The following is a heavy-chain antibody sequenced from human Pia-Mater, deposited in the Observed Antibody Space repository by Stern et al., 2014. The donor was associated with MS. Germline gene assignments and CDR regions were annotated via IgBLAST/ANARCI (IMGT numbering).Heavy chain of an antibody. J-gene: IGHJ4*02. CDR1: GYKFSIYW. V-gene: IGHV5-51*01. CDR3: ARQTTAWASDV. Sequence: EVQLVQSGAELIRPGESLKISCKGSGYKFSIYWIAWVRQMPGKGLERMGIIYPGYSETRYSPSFQGQVTMSADKSTSTAYLQWSSLNASDTAMYFCARQTTAWASDVWGQGTLVTVSS. D-gene: IGHD1-14*01. CDR2: IYPGYSET.